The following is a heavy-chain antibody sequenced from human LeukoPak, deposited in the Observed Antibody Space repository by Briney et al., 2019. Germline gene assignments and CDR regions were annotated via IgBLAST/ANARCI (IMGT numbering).Heavy chain of an antibody. D-gene: IGHD1-1*01. J-gene: IGHJ4*02. V-gene: IGHV3-48*03. CDR3: VRKSTGTTFFDY. CDR2: IVGNGITI. CDR1: GFTFSSYD. Sequence: GGSLRLSCAASGFTFSSYDLNWVRQAPGKGLEWVSYIVGNGITIYYADSVKGRFTISRDNAKNSLYLQMNSLRAEDTAVYYCVRKSTGTTFFDYWGQGTLVTVSS.